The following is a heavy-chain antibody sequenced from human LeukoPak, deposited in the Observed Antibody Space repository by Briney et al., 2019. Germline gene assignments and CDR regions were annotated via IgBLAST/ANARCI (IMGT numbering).Heavy chain of an antibody. CDR1: GYTFTSYY. J-gene: IGHJ4*02. V-gene: IGHV1-46*01. D-gene: IGHD5-18*01. Sequence: ASVKVSCKASGYTFTSYYMHWERQAPGQGLEWMGIINPSGGSTSCAQKFQGRVTMTRDTSTSTVYMELSSLRSEDTAVYYCARDRYSYRAYDYWGQGTLVTVSS. CDR3: ARDRYSYRAYDY. CDR2: INPSGGST.